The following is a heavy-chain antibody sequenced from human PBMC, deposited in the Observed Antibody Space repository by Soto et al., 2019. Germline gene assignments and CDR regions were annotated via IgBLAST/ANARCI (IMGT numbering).Heavy chain of an antibody. CDR2: IIPIFGTA. CDR1: GGTFSSYA. CDR3: ARHLMPAAILEGVYYYGMDV. Sequence: QVQLVQSGAEVKKPGSSVKVSCKASGGTFSSYAISWVRQAPGQGLEWMGGIIPIFGTANYAQKFQGRVTITADESTSTAYMELSSLRSEDTAVYYCARHLMPAAILEGVYYYGMDVWGQGTTVTVSS. J-gene: IGHJ6*02. V-gene: IGHV1-69*01. D-gene: IGHD2-2*01.